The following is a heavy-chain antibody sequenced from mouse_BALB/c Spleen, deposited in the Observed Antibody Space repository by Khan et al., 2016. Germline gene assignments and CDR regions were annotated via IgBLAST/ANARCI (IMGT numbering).Heavy chain of an antibody. Sequence: QVQLQQPGAELVRPGASVKLSCKASGYIFTSYWLNWVKQRPGQGLEWIGNIYPSDSYTNYNQKFKDKAALTVAKSSSTAYMQLSSPTSEDSAVYYGTRSGGSFYDYWGQGTTLTVSS. CDR1: GYIFTSYW. CDR3: TRSGGSFYDY. CDR2: IYPSDSYT. D-gene: IGHD1-1*01. V-gene: IGHV1-69*02. J-gene: IGHJ2*01.